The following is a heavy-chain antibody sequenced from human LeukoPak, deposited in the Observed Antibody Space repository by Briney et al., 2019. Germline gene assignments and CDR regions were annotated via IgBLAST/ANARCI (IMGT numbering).Heavy chain of an antibody. J-gene: IGHJ4*02. V-gene: IGHV4-59*08. CDR2: IYYSGST. CDR1: GGSISSYY. D-gene: IGHD3-22*01. Sequence: PSETLSLTCTVSGGSISSYYWSWIRQPPGKGLEWIGYIYYSGSTNYNPSLKSRVTISVDTSKNQFSLKLSSVTAADTAVYYCARMAGSGFYFDYWGQGTLVTVSS. CDR3: ARMAGSGFYFDY.